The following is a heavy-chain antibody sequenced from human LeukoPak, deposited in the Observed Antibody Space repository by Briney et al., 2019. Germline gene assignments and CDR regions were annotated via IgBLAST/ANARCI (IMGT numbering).Heavy chain of an antibody. Sequence: PSETLSLTCIVSGASITTSSYYWGWIRQPPGKGLGWIGSIYYNGDTHYNPSLKSRVAISMDTSKNEFSLKLSSVTAPDTAVYYCARRKYSSGRLYWGQGRLVTISS. V-gene: IGHV4-39*01. CDR1: GASITTSSYY. CDR3: ARRKYSSGRLY. J-gene: IGHJ4*02. D-gene: IGHD3-22*01. CDR2: IYYNGDT.